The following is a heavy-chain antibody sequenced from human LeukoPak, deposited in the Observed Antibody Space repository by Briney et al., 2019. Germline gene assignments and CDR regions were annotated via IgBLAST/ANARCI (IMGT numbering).Heavy chain of an antibody. CDR2: INPNSGGT. J-gene: IGHJ4*02. Sequence: ASVKVSCKASGYTFTGYYMHWVRQAPGQGLEWMGWINPNSGGTNYAQKFQGRVTITADTSTDTAYMELSSLRSEDTAVYYCATSRSYLVYWGQGTLVTVSS. CDR1: GYTFTGYY. CDR3: ATSRSYLVY. V-gene: IGHV1-2*02.